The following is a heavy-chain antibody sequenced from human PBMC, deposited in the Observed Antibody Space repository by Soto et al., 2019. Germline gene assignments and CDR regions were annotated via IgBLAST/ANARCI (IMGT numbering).Heavy chain of an antibody. CDR2: ISSSSSYI. D-gene: IGHD3-3*01. CDR1: GFTFSSYS. J-gene: IGHJ6*02. Sequence: GGSLRLSCAASGFTFSSYSMNWVRQAPGKGLEWASSISSSSSYIYYADSVKGRFTISRDNAKNSLYLQMNSLRAEDTAVYYCARDLVLVGIGSYGMDVWGQGTTVTVSS. CDR3: ARDLVLVGIGSYGMDV. V-gene: IGHV3-21*01.